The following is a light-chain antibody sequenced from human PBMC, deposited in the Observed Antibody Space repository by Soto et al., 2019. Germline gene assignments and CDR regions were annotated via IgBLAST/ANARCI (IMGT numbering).Light chain of an antibody. Sequence: QYVLTQPASVSGSPGQSITISCTGTSSDVGSYNLVSWYQQHPGKAPKLMIYEGSKRPSGVSNRFSGSKSGNTASLTISGLQAEYEADYYCCSYAGSSTFLYVFGTGTKVTVL. CDR2: EGS. CDR1: SSDVGSYNL. J-gene: IGLJ1*01. CDR3: CSYAGSSTFLYV. V-gene: IGLV2-23*03.